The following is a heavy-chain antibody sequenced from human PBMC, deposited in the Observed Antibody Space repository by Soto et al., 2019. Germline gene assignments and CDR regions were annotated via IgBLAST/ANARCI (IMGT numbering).Heavy chain of an antibody. CDR1: GGTFSSYT. V-gene: IGHV1-69*02. J-gene: IGHJ5*02. D-gene: IGHD2-2*01. CDR3: ARAGVVPAARNWFDP. CDR2: IIPILGIA. Sequence: QVQLVQSGAEVKKPGSSVKVSCKASGGTFSSYTISWVRQAPGQGLEWMGRIIPILGIANYAQKFQGRVTITADKSTSTAYRELSSLRSEDTAVYYCARAGVVPAARNWFDPWGQGTLVTVSS.